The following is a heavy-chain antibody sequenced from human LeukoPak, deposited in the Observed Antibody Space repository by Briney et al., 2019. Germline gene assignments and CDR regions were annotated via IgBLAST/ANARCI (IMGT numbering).Heavy chain of an antibody. CDR2: IYYSGST. J-gene: IGHJ4*02. D-gene: IGHD3-22*01. Sequence: SETLSLICTVSGGSISSYYWSWIRQPPGKGLEWIGYIYYSGSTNYNPSLKSRVTISVDTSKNQFSLKLSSVTAADTAVYYCARVGLYYYDSSGYFDYWGQGTLVTVSS. V-gene: IGHV4-59*01. CDR3: ARVGLYYYDSSGYFDY. CDR1: GGSISSYY.